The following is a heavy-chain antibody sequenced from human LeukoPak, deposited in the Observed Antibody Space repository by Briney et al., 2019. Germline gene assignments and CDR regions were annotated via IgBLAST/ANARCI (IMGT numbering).Heavy chain of an antibody. CDR2: INPSGGST. V-gene: IGHV1-46*03. CDR1: GYTFTSYY. CDR3: ARDRGRDYDLHP. J-gene: IGHJ5*02. Sequence: TSVKVSCKASGYTFTSYYMHWVRQAPGQGLGWMGIINPSGGSTSYAQKFQGRVTMTRDTSTSTVYMELSSLRSEDTAVYYCARDRGRDYDLHPWGQGTLVTVSS. D-gene: IGHD3-3*01.